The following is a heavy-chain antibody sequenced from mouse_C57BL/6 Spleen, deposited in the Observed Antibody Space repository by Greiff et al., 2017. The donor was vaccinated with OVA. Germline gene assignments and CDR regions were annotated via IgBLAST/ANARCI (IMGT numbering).Heavy chain of an antibody. V-gene: IGHV1-62-2*01. CDR3: AKHEESYDGYYNYFDY. CDR1: GYTFTEYT. Sequence: QVQLKESGAELVKPGASVKLSCKASGYTFTEYTIHWVKQRSGQGLEWIGWFYPGSGSIKYNEKFKDKATLTADKSSSTVYMELSRLTSEDSAVYFCAKHEESYDGYYNYFDYWGQGTTLTVSS. CDR2: FYPGSGSI. J-gene: IGHJ2*01. D-gene: IGHD2-3*01.